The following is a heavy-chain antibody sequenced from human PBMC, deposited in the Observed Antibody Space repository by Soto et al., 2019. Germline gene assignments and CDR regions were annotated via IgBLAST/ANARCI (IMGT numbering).Heavy chain of an antibody. CDR1: GFTFSHAW. Sequence: LLVESGGGFVQPGGSLRLSCVASGFTFSHAWMDWVRQAPGKGLEWVGRIKSISDGETTNYAASVAGRFTISRDDSKNTLFLHVNSLKTEDTGVYYCTRRIAVAGTYYFDDWGQGTLVTVSS. CDR2: IKSISDGETT. V-gene: IGHV3-15*07. D-gene: IGHD6-19*01. CDR3: TRRIAVAGTYYFDD. J-gene: IGHJ4*02.